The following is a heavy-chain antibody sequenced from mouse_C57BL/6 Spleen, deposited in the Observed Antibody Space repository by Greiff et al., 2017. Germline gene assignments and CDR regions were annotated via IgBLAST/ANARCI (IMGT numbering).Heavy chain of an antibody. CDR2: IDPSDSET. J-gene: IGHJ3*01. Sequence: VQLQQPGAELVRPGSSVKLSCKASGYTFTSYWMHWVKQRPIQGLEWIGNIDPSDSETHYNQKFKDKATLTVDKSSSTAYMQLSSLTSEDSAVYYCARSYGSSDWFAYWGQGTLVTVSA. CDR3: ARSYGSSDWFAY. V-gene: IGHV1-52*01. CDR1: GYTFTSYW. D-gene: IGHD1-1*01.